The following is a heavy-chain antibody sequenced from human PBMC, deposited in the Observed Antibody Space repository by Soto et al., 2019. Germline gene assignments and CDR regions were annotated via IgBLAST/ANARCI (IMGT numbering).Heavy chain of an antibody. J-gene: IGHJ6*02. CDR2: ISSSSSYI. CDR1: GFTFSSYS. V-gene: IGHV3-21*01. D-gene: IGHD6-19*01. CDR3: AFGRIAVAGVHYYGMDV. Sequence: PGGSLRLSCAASGFTFSSYSMNWVRQAPGKGLEWVSSISSSSSYIYYADSVKGRFTISRDNAKNSLYLQMNSLRAEDTFVYYCAFGRIAVAGVHYYGMDVWGQGTTVTVSS.